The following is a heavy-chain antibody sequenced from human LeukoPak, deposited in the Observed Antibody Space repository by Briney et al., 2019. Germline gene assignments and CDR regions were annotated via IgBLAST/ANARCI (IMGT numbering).Heavy chain of an antibody. D-gene: IGHD3-10*01. CDR3: ARDSEVRGVNLLWY. V-gene: IGHV1-69*13. J-gene: IGHJ4*02. CDR1: GGTFSNYA. Sequence: SVKVSCKASGGTFSNYAISWVRQAPGQGLEWMGGIIPIFGTANYARKFQGRVTITADESTTTAYMELSSLKSEDTAVYYCARDSEVRGVNLLWYWGQGTLVTVSS. CDR2: IIPIFGTA.